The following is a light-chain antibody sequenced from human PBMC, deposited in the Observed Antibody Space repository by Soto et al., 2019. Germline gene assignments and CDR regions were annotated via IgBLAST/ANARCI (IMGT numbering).Light chain of an antibody. J-gene: IGKJ2*01. CDR1: QNIDIY. CDR3: HQSYITPPA. V-gene: IGKV1-39*01. CDR2: TTT. Sequence: DVQMTQSPSSLSASVGDRVTITCRASQNIDIYLNWYQQKPGRPPTLLTYTTTRHHSGIPIRFSGRGSGTDFTLTISNLQPEDFATYSCHQSYITPPAFGQGTKVGIK.